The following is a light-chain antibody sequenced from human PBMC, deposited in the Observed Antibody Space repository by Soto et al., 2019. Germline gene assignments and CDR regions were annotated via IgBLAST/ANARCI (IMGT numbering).Light chain of an antibody. V-gene: IGLV4-69*01. CDR2: LYSDGSH. CDR1: SGHISYA. CDR3: QTWGTGIQV. J-gene: IGLJ3*02. Sequence: QSVLTQSPSASASLGASVKLTCTLSSGHISYAIAWHQQQPEKGPRYLMKLYSDGSHSKGDGIPDRFSGSSSGAERYLTIPSLQSEEEADYYCQTWGTGIQVFGGGTKLTVL.